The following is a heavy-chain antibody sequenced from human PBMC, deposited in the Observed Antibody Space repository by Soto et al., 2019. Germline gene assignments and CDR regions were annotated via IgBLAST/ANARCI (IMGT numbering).Heavy chain of an antibody. D-gene: IGHD5-12*01. V-gene: IGHV1-18*01. CDR3: ARGEPIVTTTSPFDF. Sequence: ASVKVSCKASGYTFISYGISWVRQAPGQGLEWMGWISAYNGNTNYAQKFQGRVTMTTDTSTSTAYMELRSLRSDDTAVYYCARGEPIVTTTSPFDFCGQGTLVTVSS. CDR2: ISAYNGNT. J-gene: IGHJ4*02. CDR1: GYTFISYG.